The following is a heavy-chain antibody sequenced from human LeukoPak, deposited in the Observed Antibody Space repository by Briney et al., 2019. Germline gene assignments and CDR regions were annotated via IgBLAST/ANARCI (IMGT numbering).Heavy chain of an antibody. V-gene: IGHV5-51*01. CDR2: IYPGDSDT. Sequence: GESLKISCKNSGYTFATYWIGWVRQMPGKGLEWMGIIYPGDSDTRYSPSFQGQVTISADKSISTAYLQWSSLKASDTAMYYCARTVVSADAFDIWGQGTMVTVSS. CDR3: ARTVVSADAFDI. D-gene: IGHD2-15*01. CDR1: GYTFATYW. J-gene: IGHJ3*02.